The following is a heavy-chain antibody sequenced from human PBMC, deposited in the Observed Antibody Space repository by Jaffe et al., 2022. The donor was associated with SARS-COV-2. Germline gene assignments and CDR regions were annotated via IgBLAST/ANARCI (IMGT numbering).Heavy chain of an antibody. CDR1: GFTFSNAW. Sequence: EVQLVESGGGLVKPGGSLRLSCAASGFTFSNAWMSWVRQAPGKGLEWVGRIKSKTDGGTTDYAAPVKGRFTISRDDSKNTLYLQMNSLKTEDTAVYYCTTLGYCSSTSCYYYYGMDVWGQGTTVTVSS. D-gene: IGHD2-2*01. CDR3: TTLGYCSSTSCYYYYGMDV. J-gene: IGHJ6*02. CDR2: IKSKTDGGTT. V-gene: IGHV3-15*01.